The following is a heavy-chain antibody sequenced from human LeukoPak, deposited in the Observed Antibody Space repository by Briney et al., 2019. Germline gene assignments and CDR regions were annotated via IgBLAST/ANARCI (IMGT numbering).Heavy chain of an antibody. CDR2: IRPDGSDK. J-gene: IGHJ5*02. Sequence: PGGSLRLSCAASGFTFRNYWMGWLRQAPGKGLEWVANIRPDGSDKYYVDSVKGRFAISRDNVQSSLYLQMNSLRADDSGVYYCGTWGILAALDRWGQGTLVTVSS. D-gene: IGHD2-15*01. CDR1: GFTFRNYW. V-gene: IGHV3-7*01. CDR3: GTWGILAALDR.